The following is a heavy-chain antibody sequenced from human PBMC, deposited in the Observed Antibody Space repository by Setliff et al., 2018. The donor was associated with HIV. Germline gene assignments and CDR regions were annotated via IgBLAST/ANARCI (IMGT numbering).Heavy chain of an antibody. CDR2: IYYSGSA. V-gene: IGHV4-31*01. Sequence: KPSETLSLTCTVSGDSIDRSNFFWTWIRQHPGKGLEWIGYIYYSGSATYNPSLRSQASISVDTSRNEFSLELSSVTAADTAVYFCARGGAFCGRDSCYYLDYWGQGNPVTVS. CDR3: ARGGAFCGRDSCYYLDY. CDR1: GDSIDRSNFF. J-gene: IGHJ4*02. D-gene: IGHD2-21*02.